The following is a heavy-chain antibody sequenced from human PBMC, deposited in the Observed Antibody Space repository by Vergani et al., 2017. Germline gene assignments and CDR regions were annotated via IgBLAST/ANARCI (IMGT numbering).Heavy chain of an antibody. CDR2: IIPILGIA. J-gene: IGHJ3*02. CDR1: GGTFSSYA. D-gene: IGHD3-16*01. V-gene: IGHV1-69*04. Sequence: QVQLVQSGAEVKKPGASVKVSCKASGGTFSSYAISWVRQAPGQGLEWMGRIIPILGIANYAQKFQGRVTITADKSTSTAYMELSSLRSEDTAVYYCARDGVSRLREPLDAFDIWGQGTMVTVSS. CDR3: ARDGVSRLREPLDAFDI.